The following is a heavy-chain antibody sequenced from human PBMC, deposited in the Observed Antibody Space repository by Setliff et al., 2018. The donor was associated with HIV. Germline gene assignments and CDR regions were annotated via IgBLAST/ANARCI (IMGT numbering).Heavy chain of an antibody. J-gene: IGHJ4*02. CDR3: AKGAGFYGDYTFDH. Sequence: SETLSLTCAVYGGSLSGNSWTWIRQSPRKGLEWIGEINYSGSTNYNPSLKSPVTISIDTSKNQFSLKVTSVTAADTAVYYCAKGAGFYGDYTFDHWGQGRQVTVSS. V-gene: IGHV4-34*01. D-gene: IGHD4-17*01. CDR1: GGSLSGNS. CDR2: INYSGST.